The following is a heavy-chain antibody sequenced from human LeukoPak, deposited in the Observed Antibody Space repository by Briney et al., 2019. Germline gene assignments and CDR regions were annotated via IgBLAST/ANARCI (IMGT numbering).Heavy chain of an antibody. CDR2: ISSSSSNI. Sequence: GGSLRLSCAASGFTFSTYNMNWVRQAPGKGLEWVSSISSSSSNIYYADSVKGRFTISRDNAKNSLYLQMNSLRAEDTAVYYCARAARADCTSPTCHSWLAPWGQGTQVTVSS. CDR1: GFTFSTYN. D-gene: IGHD2/OR15-2a*01. J-gene: IGHJ5*02. V-gene: IGHV3-21*01. CDR3: ARAARADCTSPTCHSWLAP.